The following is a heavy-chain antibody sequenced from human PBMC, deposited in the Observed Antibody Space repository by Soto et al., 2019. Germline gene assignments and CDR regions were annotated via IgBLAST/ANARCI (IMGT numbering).Heavy chain of an antibody. CDR3: ARDDESGSYCDLGY. J-gene: IGHJ4*02. CDR2: ILHDENNK. V-gene: IGHV3-30-3*01. CDR1: GFTFSNYI. D-gene: IGHD3-10*01. Sequence: QVQLVESGGGVVQPGRSLKLSCAASGFTFSNYIMHWVRQAPGKGLEWVAIILHDENNKYYADSVKGRFTISRDNSKNPLYLQMNSLRTEDTAIYYCARDDESGSYCDLGYWGQGTLVTVSS.